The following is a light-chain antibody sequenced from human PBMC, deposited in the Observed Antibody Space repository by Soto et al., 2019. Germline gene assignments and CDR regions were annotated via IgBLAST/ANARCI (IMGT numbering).Light chain of an antibody. CDR2: AAS. CDR3: QQSYTTPLT. CDR1: QSISSY. J-gene: IGKJ4*01. V-gene: IGKV1-39*01. Sequence: DIQMTQSPSSLSASVGDRVTITCRASQSISSYLNWYQQKPGKAPKLLIYAASSFQSGVPSRFSGSGSGTDFNLTISSLQPEDFATYYCQQSYTTPLTFGGGTKVEIK.